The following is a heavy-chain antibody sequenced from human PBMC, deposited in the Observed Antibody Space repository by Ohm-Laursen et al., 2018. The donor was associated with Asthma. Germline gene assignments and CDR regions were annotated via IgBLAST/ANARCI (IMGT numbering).Heavy chain of an antibody. Sequence: SLRLSCAASGFTVSSNYMSWVRQAPGKGLEWVSVIYSGGSTYYADSVKGRFTISRDNSKNTLYLQMNSLRAEDTAVYYCATGQGIVVVPAAIGDYYYGMDVWGQGTTVTVSS. J-gene: IGHJ6*02. CDR2: IYSGGST. CDR1: GFTVSSNY. D-gene: IGHD2-2*01. CDR3: ATGQGIVVVPAAIGDYYYGMDV. V-gene: IGHV3-53*01.